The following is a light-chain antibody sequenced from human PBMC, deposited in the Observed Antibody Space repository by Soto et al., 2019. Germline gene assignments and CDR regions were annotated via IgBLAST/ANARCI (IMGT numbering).Light chain of an antibody. Sequence: QSVLTQPASVSGSPGQSITISCTGTSSDVGANIFVSWYQQHPGKVPKLMIYTVSSRPSGVSQRFSGSKSGNTASLTISGLQAEDETDYFCSLYSSNGSLIFGPGTKVTVL. CDR1: SSDVGANIF. V-gene: IGLV2-14*01. CDR2: TVS. J-gene: IGLJ1*01. CDR3: SLYSSNGSLI.